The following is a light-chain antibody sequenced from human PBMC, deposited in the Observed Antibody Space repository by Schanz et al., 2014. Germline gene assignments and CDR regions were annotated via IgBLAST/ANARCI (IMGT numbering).Light chain of an antibody. V-gene: IGKV3-20*01. Sequence: EIVLTQSPGTLSLSPGERGTLSCRASQSVSNNYLAWYQQKPGQAPRLLIYGASTRATGIPDRFSGSGSGTDFTLTISRLEPEDFAVYYCQQSGRSPLTFGGGTKVEL. CDR3: QQSGRSPLT. CDR1: QSVSNNY. CDR2: GAS. J-gene: IGKJ4*01.